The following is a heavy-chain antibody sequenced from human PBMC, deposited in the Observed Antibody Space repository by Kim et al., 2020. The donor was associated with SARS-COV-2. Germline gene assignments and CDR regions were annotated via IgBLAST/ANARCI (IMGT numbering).Heavy chain of an antibody. V-gene: IGHV3-48*01. CDR1: GFTFSSYD. J-gene: IGHJ1*01. CDR3: ARGPRLGSYAFDEYF. Sequence: GGSLRLSCAASGFTFSSYDMNWVRQAPGKGLEWVSYISSGSSTIYYADSVKGRLTISRDNAKNSLYLQMNSLRAEDTAVYYCARGPRLGSYAFDEYF. CDR2: ISSGSSTI. D-gene: IGHD3-16*01.